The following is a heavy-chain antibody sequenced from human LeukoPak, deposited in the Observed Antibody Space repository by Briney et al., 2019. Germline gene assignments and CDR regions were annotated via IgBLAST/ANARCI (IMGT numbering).Heavy chain of an antibody. CDR1: GGSISSGGYS. J-gene: IGHJ5*02. D-gene: IGHD3-22*01. CDR3: ARTSVAYDSSGYYYRWFDP. V-gene: IGHV4-30-2*01. Sequence: SETLSLTCAVSGGSISSGGYSWSWIRQPPGKDLEWIGYIYHSGSTYYNPSLKSRVTISVDRSKNQFSLKLSSVTAADTAVYYCARTSVAYDSSGYYYRWFDPWGQGTLVTVSS. CDR2: IYHSGST.